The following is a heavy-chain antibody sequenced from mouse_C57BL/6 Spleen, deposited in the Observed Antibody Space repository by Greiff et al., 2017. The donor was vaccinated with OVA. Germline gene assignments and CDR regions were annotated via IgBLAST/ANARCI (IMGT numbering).Heavy chain of an antibody. D-gene: IGHD1-1*01. V-gene: IGHV1-22*01. J-gene: IGHJ3*01. Sequence: VQLQQSGPELVKPGASVKMSCKASGYTFTDYNMHWVKQSHGKSLEWIGYINPNNGGTSYNQKFKGKATLTVNKSSSTAYMELRSLTSEDSAVYYCASPNYYGSSYGFAYWGQGTLVTVSA. CDR2: INPNNGGT. CDR3: ASPNYYGSSYGFAY. CDR1: GYTFTDYN.